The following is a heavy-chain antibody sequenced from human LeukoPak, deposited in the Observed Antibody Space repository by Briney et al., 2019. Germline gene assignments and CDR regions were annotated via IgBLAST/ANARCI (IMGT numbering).Heavy chain of an antibody. V-gene: IGHV4-59*08. CDR2: IHYSGST. Sequence: PSETLSLTCTVSGASINSHYWNWIRQPPGKGPEWIGYIHYSGSTNYKSSLKSRVTISVDTSKNQFSLKLSSVTAADTAVYYCARHVLSRKSGGVFDYWGQGTLVTVSS. CDR1: GASINSHY. J-gene: IGHJ4*02. CDR3: ARHVLSRKSGGVFDY. D-gene: IGHD3-16*01.